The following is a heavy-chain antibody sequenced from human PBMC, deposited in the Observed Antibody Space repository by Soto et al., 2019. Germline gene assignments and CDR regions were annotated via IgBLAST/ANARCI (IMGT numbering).Heavy chain of an antibody. D-gene: IGHD2-8*02. CDR2: IYWDDDK. CDR1: GFSLSTNGVG. V-gene: IGHV2-5*02. CDR3: AHRGCTGNTCLLYFDH. J-gene: IGHJ4*02. Sequence: SGPTLVNPTQTLTLTCTFSGFSLSTNGVGVGWIRQPPGKALEWLAVIYWDDDKRYSPSLQSRLTITKDTSKNQVVLTMTNMDPVDTATYYCAHRGCTGNTCLLYFDHWGQGTLVTVSS.